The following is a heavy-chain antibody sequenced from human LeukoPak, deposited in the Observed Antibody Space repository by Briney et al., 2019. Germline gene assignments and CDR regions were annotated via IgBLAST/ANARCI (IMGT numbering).Heavy chain of an antibody. Sequence: GGSLRLSCAASGFTFSTYGMHWVRQAPGKGLEWVAVIWSDGSNKYYADSVKGRFTVSRDNSKNILYLQMNNLRAGDTGVYYCARDSSAFDYWGQGSLVTVSS. V-gene: IGHV3-33*01. CDR1: GFTFSTYG. D-gene: IGHD3-10*01. J-gene: IGHJ4*02. CDR2: IWSDGSNK. CDR3: ARDSSAFDY.